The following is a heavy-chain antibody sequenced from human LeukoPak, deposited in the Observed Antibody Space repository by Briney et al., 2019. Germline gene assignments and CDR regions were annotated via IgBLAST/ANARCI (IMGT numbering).Heavy chain of an antibody. CDR3: APDVNNGDCKKKLAP. CDR2: INQDASEI. Sequence: GGSLRLSCAASGFTFSTYWMNWYRQAPGKGLEWVGNINQDASEINYVDSVRGRFTISRDNAKNSLHLQMNSLRAEDTAVYYWAPDVNNGDCKKKLAPWGQETPVTVAS. J-gene: IGHJ5*02. CDR1: GFTFSTYW. D-gene: IGHD2-21*01. V-gene: IGHV3-7*01.